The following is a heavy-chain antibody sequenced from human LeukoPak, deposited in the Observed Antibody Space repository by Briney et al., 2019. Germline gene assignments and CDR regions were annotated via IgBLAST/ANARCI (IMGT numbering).Heavy chain of an antibody. CDR3: AKDRRSGWYFDY. Sequence: GGSLRLSCAASGFTFSSYGMHWVRQALGKGLEWVAFIRYDGSNKYYADSVKGRFTISRDNSKNTLYLQMNSLRAEDTAVYYCAKDRRSGWYFDYWGQGTLVTVSS. CDR2: IRYDGSNK. D-gene: IGHD6-19*01. J-gene: IGHJ4*02. CDR1: GFTFSSYG. V-gene: IGHV3-30*02.